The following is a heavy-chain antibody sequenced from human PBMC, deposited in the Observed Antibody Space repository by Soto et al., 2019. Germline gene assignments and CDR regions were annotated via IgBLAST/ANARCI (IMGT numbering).Heavy chain of an antibody. Sequence: QVQLVQSGAEVKKPGSSVKVSCKASGGTFSSYAISWVRQAPGQGLEWMGGIIPIFGTANYAQKFQGRVTITADESTSTAYMELSSLRSEDTAVYYCARDRWLQFHTWFDPWGQGTLVTVSS. CDR3: ARDRWLQFHTWFDP. J-gene: IGHJ5*02. CDR2: IIPIFGTA. D-gene: IGHD5-12*01. V-gene: IGHV1-69*12. CDR1: GGTFSSYA.